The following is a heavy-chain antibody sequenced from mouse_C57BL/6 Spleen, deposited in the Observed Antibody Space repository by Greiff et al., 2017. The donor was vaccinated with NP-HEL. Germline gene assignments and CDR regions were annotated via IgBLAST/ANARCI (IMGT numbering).Heavy chain of an antibody. Sequence: VQLQESGPELVKPGASVKISCTASGYAFSSSWMNWVKQRPGKGLEWIGRIYPGDGATNYNGKFKGKATLTADKSSSTAYMQLSSLTSEDSAVYFCARGYYYGSSHFDYWGQGTTLTVSS. D-gene: IGHD1-1*01. CDR3: ARGYYYGSSHFDY. CDR2: IYPGDGAT. J-gene: IGHJ2*01. V-gene: IGHV1-82*01. CDR1: GYAFSSSW.